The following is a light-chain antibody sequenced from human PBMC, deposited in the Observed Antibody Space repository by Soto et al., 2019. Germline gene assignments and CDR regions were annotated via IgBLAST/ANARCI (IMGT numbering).Light chain of an antibody. Sequence: ETVLTPSPATLSATPGERATLSCRASQGVSTNLAWYQQQPGQAPRLLIYRASPIATEVPSRFSGSGSGTDFTLTISSLQSEDFAIYYCQQFNSWPPTFGRGTKVDIK. CDR2: RAS. J-gene: IGKJ4*01. CDR3: QQFNSWPPT. V-gene: IGKV3-15*01. CDR1: QGVSTN.